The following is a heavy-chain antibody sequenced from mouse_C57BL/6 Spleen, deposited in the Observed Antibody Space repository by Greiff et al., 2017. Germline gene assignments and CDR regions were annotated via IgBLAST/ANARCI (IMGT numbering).Heavy chain of an antibody. Sequence: VQLKQSGAELVRPGASVTLSCKASGYTFTDYEMHWVKQTPVHGLEWIGAIDPETGGTAYNQKFKGKAILTADKSSSTDYMELRSLTSEDSAVYYCTPYSNYVSYWGQGTTLTVSS. V-gene: IGHV1-15*01. CDR2: IDPETGGT. D-gene: IGHD2-5*01. CDR3: TPYSNYVSY. J-gene: IGHJ2*01. CDR1: GYTFTDYE.